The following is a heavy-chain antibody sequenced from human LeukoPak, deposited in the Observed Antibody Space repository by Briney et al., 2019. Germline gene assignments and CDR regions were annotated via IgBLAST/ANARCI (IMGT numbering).Heavy chain of an antibody. Sequence: GGSLRLSCAASGFTFSSYEMNWVRQAPGKGLEWVSYISSSSSYIYYADSVKGRFTISRDNAKNSLYLQMNSLRAEDTAVYYCARDSSSWYGWYYFDYWGQGTLVTVSS. V-gene: IGHV3-21*05. J-gene: IGHJ4*02. CDR1: GFTFSSYE. D-gene: IGHD6-13*01. CDR2: ISSSSSYI. CDR3: ARDSSSWYGWYYFDY.